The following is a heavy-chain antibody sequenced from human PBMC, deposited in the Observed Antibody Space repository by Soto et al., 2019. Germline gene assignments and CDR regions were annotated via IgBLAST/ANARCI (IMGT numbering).Heavy chain of an antibody. V-gene: IGHV3-30*18. D-gene: IGHD4-17*01. CDR1: GFTFSSFG. Sequence: QVLLVESGGGVVQPGRSLRISCAVSGFTFSSFGMHWVRQAPGKWLEWVAVISDDGSSKHYADSLKGRFTISRDNSNNTLYLQMDSLGPEDTAVYYCAKDRWGDFGDLNLPGYWGQGTLVTVSS. CDR2: ISDDGSSK. CDR3: AKDRWGDFGDLNLPGY. J-gene: IGHJ4*02.